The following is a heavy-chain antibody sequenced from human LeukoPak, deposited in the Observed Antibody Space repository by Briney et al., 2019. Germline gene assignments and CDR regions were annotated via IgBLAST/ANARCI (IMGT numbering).Heavy chain of an antibody. CDR1: GYSFTSYW. CDR3: TRQTAMGRSGDY. Sequence: GESLKISCKASGYSFTSYWIGWVRQMPGKGLEWMGIIDPSDSETRYTPSFQGQVTISVDKSLTTADLQWNSLKASDTAMYYCTRQTAMGRSGDYWGQGTLVTVSS. J-gene: IGHJ4*01. CDR2: IDPSDSET. V-gene: IGHV5-51*01. D-gene: IGHD5-18*01.